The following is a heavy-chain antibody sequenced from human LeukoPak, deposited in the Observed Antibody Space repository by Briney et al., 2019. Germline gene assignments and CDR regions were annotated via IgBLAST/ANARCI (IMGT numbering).Heavy chain of an antibody. CDR2: ISSSSSYI. CDR3: ARDHADYYYYYMDV. CDR1: GFTFSSYS. V-gene: IGHV3-21*01. Sequence: GGSLRLSCAASGFTFSSYSMNWVRQAPGKGLEWVSSISSSSSYIYYADSVKGRFTISRDNAKNSLYLQMNSLRAEDTAVYYCARDHADYYYYYMDVWGKGTTVTVSS. J-gene: IGHJ6*03.